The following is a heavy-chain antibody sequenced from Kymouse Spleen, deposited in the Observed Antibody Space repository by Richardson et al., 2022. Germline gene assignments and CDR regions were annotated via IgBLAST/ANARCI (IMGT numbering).Heavy chain of an antibody. V-gene: IGHV3-23*04. Sequence: EVQLVESGGGLVQPGGSLRLSCAASGFTFSSYAMSWVRQAPGKGLEWVSAISGSGGSTYYADSVKGRFTISRDNSKNTLYLQMNSLRAEDTAVYYCAKGIAVAGTRYYYYGMDVWGQGTTVTVSS. CDR1: GFTFSSYA. D-gene: IGHD6-19*01. J-gene: IGHJ6*02. CDR3: AKGIAVAGTRYYYYGMDV. CDR2: ISGSGGST.